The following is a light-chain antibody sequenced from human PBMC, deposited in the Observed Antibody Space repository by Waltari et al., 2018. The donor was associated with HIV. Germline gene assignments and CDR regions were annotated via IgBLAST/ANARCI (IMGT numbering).Light chain of an antibody. CDR1: SLPKRY. V-gene: IGLV3-25*03. Sequence: SYDLTQTPSVSVSPGQTARINCSRGSLPKRYSSWYRQKAGQAPVLLIYNDIERPSGIPERISGSESGTGVTLTISGVQAGDEGDYFCQSTDFDGTWVFGGGTKLTVL. CDR3: QSTDFDGTWV. J-gene: IGLJ3*02. CDR2: NDI.